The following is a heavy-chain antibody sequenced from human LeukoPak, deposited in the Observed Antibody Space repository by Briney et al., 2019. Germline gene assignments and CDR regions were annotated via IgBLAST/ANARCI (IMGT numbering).Heavy chain of an antibody. Sequence: SETLSLTCAVSGYSISSGYYWGWIRQPPGKGLEWIGIIYHSGSTYYNLSLKSRVTISVDTSKNHFSLKLSSVTAADTAVYYCASRRGRLSPVDYWGQGTLVTVSS. D-gene: IGHD3-16*01. CDR1: GYSISSGYY. CDR3: ASRRGRLSPVDY. CDR2: IYHSGST. V-gene: IGHV4-38-2*01. J-gene: IGHJ4*02.